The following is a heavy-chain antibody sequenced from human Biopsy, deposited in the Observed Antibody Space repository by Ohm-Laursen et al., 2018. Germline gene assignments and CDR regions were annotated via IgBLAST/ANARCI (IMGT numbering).Heavy chain of an antibody. CDR1: GYSFTSYY. CDR2: INPSGSTT. CDR3: ARNTGWYRDLYYFDY. J-gene: IGHJ4*02. D-gene: IGHD6-19*01. Sequence: ASVKVSCKASGYSFTSYYMHWVRQAPGQGLEWMGMINPSGSTTSYPQIFQGRVTMTRDTSKSTVYMELSSLRSADTAVYFCARNTGWYRDLYYFDYWGRGTLVTVSS. V-gene: IGHV1-46*01.